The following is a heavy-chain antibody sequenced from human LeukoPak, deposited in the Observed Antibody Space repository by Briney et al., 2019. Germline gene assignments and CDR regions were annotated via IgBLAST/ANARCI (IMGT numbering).Heavy chain of an antibody. Sequence: PGGSLRLSCAASGFTVSSTYMSWVRQAPGEGLGWVSIIYSGASTFYADSVKGRFTISRDNSKNTLYLQMNSLRAEDTAVYYCARGGSYLSAFDIWGQGTMVTVSS. CDR2: IYSGAST. D-gene: IGHD1-26*01. CDR1: GFTVSSTY. J-gene: IGHJ3*02. V-gene: IGHV3-53*03. CDR3: ARGGSYLSAFDI.